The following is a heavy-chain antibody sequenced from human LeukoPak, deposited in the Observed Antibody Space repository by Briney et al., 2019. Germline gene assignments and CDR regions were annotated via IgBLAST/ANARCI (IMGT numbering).Heavy chain of an antibody. CDR2: IYSDDTT. V-gene: IGHV3-53*01. Sequence: GGSLRLSCAVSGFTVSGNYMSWIRQAPGKGLEWVSLIYSDDTTLYADSVKGRFTISRDISKNTLYLQMSSLRAEDTAVYYCARRSDDYDSSAYYHWGQGTLVTVSS. D-gene: IGHD3-22*01. J-gene: IGHJ4*02. CDR3: ARRSDDYDSSAYYH. CDR1: GFTVSGNY.